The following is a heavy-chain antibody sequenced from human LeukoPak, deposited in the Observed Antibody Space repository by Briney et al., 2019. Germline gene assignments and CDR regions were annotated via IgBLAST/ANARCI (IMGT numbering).Heavy chain of an antibody. Sequence: ASVKVSCKASGYTFTSYDINWVRQATGQGLEWMGWMNTNSGNTGYAQKFQGRVTMTRDTSISTAYMELSRLRSDDTAVYYCAIPMYPYGLLWGQGTLVTVSS. CDR3: AIPMYPYGLL. D-gene: IGHD3-16*01. CDR1: GYTFTSYD. J-gene: IGHJ4*02. CDR2: MNTNSGNT. V-gene: IGHV1-8*01.